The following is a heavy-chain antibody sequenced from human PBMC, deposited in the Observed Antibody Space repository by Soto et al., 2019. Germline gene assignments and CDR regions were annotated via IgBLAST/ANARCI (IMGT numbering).Heavy chain of an antibody. V-gene: IGHV1-8*01. D-gene: IGHD3-9*01. CDR1: GYTFTSYD. J-gene: IGHJ5*02. CDR3: ARGPLLRYFDWSPRSWFDP. Sequence: ASVKVSCKASGYTFTSYDINWVRQATGQGLEWMGWMNSNSGNTGYAQKFQGRVTMTRNTSISTAYMHLSSLRSEDTAVYYCARGPLLRYFDWSPRSWFDPWGQGTLVTVSS. CDR2: MNSNSGNT.